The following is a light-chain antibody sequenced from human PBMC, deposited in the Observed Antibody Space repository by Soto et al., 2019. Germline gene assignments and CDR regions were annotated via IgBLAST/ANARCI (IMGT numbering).Light chain of an antibody. CDR3: SSYTKVSPVL. Sequence: QSVLTQPASVSGSPGQSITISCTGTSSDVGGYNYVSWYQHHPGKAPKLIIYEVSNRPSGVSNRFSASKSGNTASLTISGLQAEDEADYHCSSYTKVSPVLFGGGTKLTVL. J-gene: IGLJ2*01. V-gene: IGLV2-14*01. CDR1: SSDVGGYNY. CDR2: EVS.